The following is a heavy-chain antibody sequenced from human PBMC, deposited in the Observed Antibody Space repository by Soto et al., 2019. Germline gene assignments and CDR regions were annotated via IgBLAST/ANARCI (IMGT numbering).Heavy chain of an antibody. D-gene: IGHD2-2*01. CDR1: GGSISSSGSY. Sequence: QVQLQESGPGLVKPSQTLSLTCTVSGGSISSSGSYWTWLRQHPGKGLEWIGYISYSGSTVYNPSLESRVTISVDTSKNQFSLNLSSVTAADTAVYYCARAAANIDYWGQGTLVTVSS. CDR3: ARAAANIDY. J-gene: IGHJ4*02. CDR2: ISYSGST. V-gene: IGHV4-31*03.